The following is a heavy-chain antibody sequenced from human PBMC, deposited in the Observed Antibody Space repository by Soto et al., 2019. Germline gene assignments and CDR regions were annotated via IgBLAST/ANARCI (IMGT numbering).Heavy chain of an antibody. CDR3: AKGGRQWLVTSDFNY. J-gene: IGHJ4*02. CDR1: GFTFSSYG. D-gene: IGHD6-19*01. V-gene: IGHV3-30*18. Sequence: GGSLRLSCAASGFTFSSYGMHWVRQAPGKGLEWVAVVSHDGRNTHYADSVKGRFTISRDSSKNTVSLEMTSLRAEDTAVYYCAKGGRQWLVTSDFNYLGQGALVTVS. CDR2: VSHDGRNT.